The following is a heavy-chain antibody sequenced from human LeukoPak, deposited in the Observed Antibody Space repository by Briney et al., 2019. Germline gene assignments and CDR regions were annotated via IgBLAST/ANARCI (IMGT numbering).Heavy chain of an antibody. J-gene: IGHJ3*02. CDR3: ARDPANRGAFDI. Sequence: PGGSLRLSCAASGFTFSSYWMHWVRQAPGKGLVWVSRINSDGSSTSYADSVKGRFTISRDNSKNTMYLQVNSLRVEDTAVYYCARDPANRGAFDIWGQGTMVTVSS. D-gene: IGHD3-16*02. V-gene: IGHV3-74*01. CDR1: GFTFSSYW. CDR2: INSDGSST.